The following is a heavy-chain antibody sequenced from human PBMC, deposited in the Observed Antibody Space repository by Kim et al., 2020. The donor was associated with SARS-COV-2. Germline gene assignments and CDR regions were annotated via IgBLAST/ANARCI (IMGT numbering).Heavy chain of an antibody. CDR2: INHSGST. CDR3: ARGWGSVIFGVVIMKYFDY. CDR1: GGSFSGYY. Sequence: SETLSLTCAVYGGSFSGYYWSWIRQPPGKGLEWIGEINHSGSTNYNPSLKSRVTISVDTSKNQFSLKLSSVTAADTAVYYCARGWGSVIFGVVIMKYFDYWGQGTLVTVSS. D-gene: IGHD3-3*01. V-gene: IGHV4-34*01. J-gene: IGHJ4*02.